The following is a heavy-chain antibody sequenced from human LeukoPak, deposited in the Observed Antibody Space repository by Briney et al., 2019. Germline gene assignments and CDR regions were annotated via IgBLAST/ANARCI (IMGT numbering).Heavy chain of an antibody. J-gene: IGHJ4*02. V-gene: IGHV3-7*03. CDR2: IKQDGSER. Sequence: AGSLRLSCAASGFNFGNYWMSWVRQAPGKGLESVANIKQDGSERNYVDSVKGRFSVSRDNAKSSLYLQMNSLRAEDTAVYYCAKSRTKAVAGTYYFDYWGQGTLVTVSS. CDR3: AKSRTKAVAGTYYFDY. D-gene: IGHD6-19*01. CDR1: GFNFGNYW.